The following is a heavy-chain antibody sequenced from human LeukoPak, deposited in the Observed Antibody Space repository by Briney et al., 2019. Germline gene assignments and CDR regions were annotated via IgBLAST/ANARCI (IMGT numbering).Heavy chain of an antibody. J-gene: IGHJ4*02. Sequence: GGSLRLSCSASGFTFNTYAMSWVRQAPGRAMEWVSAITASGGPTYYADSVKGRFTISRDNSKNTLYVQMNSLRGEDTAVYYCATSPYSYGSGSYYLWRYWGQGTLVTVSS. CDR1: GFTFNTYA. CDR2: ITASGGPT. V-gene: IGHV3-23*01. D-gene: IGHD3-10*01. CDR3: ATSPYSYGSGSYYLWRY.